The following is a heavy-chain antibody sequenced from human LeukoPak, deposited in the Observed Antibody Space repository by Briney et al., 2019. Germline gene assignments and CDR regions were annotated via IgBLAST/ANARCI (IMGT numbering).Heavy chain of an antibody. V-gene: IGHV4-34*01. Sequence: SKTLSLTCAVYGGSFSGYYWSWIRQPPGKGLEWIGEINHSGSTNYNPSLKSRVTISVDTSKNQFSLKLSSVTAADTAVYYCARARSQWLIDYWGQGTLVTVSS. J-gene: IGHJ4*02. D-gene: IGHD6-19*01. CDR2: INHSGST. CDR1: GGSFSGYY. CDR3: ARARSQWLIDY.